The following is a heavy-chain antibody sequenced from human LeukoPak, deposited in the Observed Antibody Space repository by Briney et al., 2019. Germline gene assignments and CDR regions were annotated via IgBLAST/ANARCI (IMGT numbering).Heavy chain of an antibody. Sequence: PGGSLRLSCAASGFIFSSYWMHWVRHAPGKGLAWVSRINTDGSSTSYADSVKGRFTISRDNAKNSLYLQMNSLRAEDTALYHCARSRSSGYSGGYYYMDVWSKGTTVTISS. CDR2: INTDGSST. V-gene: IGHV3-74*01. D-gene: IGHD3-22*01. CDR3: ARSRSSGYSGGYYYMDV. CDR1: GFIFSSYW. J-gene: IGHJ6*03.